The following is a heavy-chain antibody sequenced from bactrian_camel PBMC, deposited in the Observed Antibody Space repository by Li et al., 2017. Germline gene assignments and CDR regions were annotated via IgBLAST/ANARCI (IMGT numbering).Heavy chain of an antibody. D-gene: IGHD2*01. Sequence: HVQLVESGGGSVQAGGSLTLSCSASGFTDPSYCVGWFRQAPGKEREGVAVIYTATYPGDNRAYYADSVKGRFTISQDNAKVYLQMNNLKPEDTSVYHCAADPGSGGSCSPNLPLTTDANYFVGQGTQVTVS. CDR2: IYTATYPGDNRA. J-gene: IGHJ4*01. CDR1: GFTDPSYC. V-gene: IGHV3S1*01.